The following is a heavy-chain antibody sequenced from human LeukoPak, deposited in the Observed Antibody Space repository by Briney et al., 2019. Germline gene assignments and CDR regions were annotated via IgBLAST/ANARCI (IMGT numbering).Heavy chain of an antibody. D-gene: IGHD2-15*01. CDR2: MNPNSGNT. CDR3: ARVRSGSRRGYCSGGSCYPFDY. V-gene: IGHV1-8*01. J-gene: IGHJ4*02. Sequence: GASVKVSCKASGYTFTSYDINWVRQATGQGLEWMGWMNPNSGNTGYAQKIQGRVTMTSNTSISTAYMELSSLRSEDTAVYYCARVRSGSRRGYCSGGSCYPFDYWGQGTLDTVSS. CDR1: GYTFTSYD.